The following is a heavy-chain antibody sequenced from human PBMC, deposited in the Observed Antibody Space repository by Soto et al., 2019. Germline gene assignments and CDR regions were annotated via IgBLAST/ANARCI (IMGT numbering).Heavy chain of an antibody. D-gene: IGHD1-7*01. Sequence: GSLRLSCAASGFTFSSYEMNWVRQAPGKGLEWVSYISSSGSTIYYADSVKGRFTISRDNAKNSLYLQMNSLRAEDTAVYYCARVGGTGTGWFDPWGQGTLVTVSS. J-gene: IGHJ5*02. V-gene: IGHV3-48*03. CDR1: GFTFSSYE. CDR3: ARVGGTGTGWFDP. CDR2: ISSSGSTI.